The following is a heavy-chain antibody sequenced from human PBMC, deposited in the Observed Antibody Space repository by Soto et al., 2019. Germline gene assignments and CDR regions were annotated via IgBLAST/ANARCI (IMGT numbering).Heavy chain of an antibody. D-gene: IGHD3-10*01. CDR3: ARDQGSYYYEAPNFDY. V-gene: IGHV3-30-3*01. CDR2: ISYDGSNK. J-gene: IGHJ4*02. Sequence: QVQLVESGGGVVQPGRSLRLSCAASGFTFSSYAMHWVRQAPGKGLEWVAVISYDGSNKYYADSVKGRFTISRDNSKNXLYLQMNSLRAEDTAVYYCARDQGSYYYEAPNFDYWGQGTLVTVSS. CDR1: GFTFSSYA.